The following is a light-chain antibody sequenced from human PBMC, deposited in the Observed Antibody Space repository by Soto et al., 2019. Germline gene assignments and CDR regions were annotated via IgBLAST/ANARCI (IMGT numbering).Light chain of an antibody. J-gene: IGKJ4*01. CDR3: QQRSNWPPALT. Sequence: EIVMTQSASTLSGSPGESVTLSCWASQSVASNLAWYQQRPGQAPSLLIFGASTRAPGIPGRFSGSGSGKDFTLNISSLQSEDFAVYYCQQRSNWPPALTFGGGTKVDIK. V-gene: IGKV3-15*01. CDR1: QSVASN. CDR2: GAS.